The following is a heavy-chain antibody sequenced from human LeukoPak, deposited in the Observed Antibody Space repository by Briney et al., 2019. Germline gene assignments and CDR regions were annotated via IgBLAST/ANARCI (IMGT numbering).Heavy chain of an antibody. CDR1: GFTVSSNY. Sequence: GGSLRLSCAASGFTVSSNYMSWVRPAPGKGLEWVSVIYSGGSTYYADSVKGRFTISRDNSKNTLYLQMNSLRAEDTAVYYCASSVWFGGGFDYWGQGTLVTVSS. V-gene: IGHV3-53*01. CDR2: IYSGGST. D-gene: IGHD3-10*01. J-gene: IGHJ4*02. CDR3: ASSVWFGGGFDY.